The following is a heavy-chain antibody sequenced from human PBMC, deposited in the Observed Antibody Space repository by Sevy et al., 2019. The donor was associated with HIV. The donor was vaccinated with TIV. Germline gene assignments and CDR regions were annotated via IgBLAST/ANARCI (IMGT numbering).Heavy chain of an antibody. CDR3: STDALRVRDGYTGLLGY. J-gene: IGHJ4*02. D-gene: IGHD5-12*01. CDR1: GFTFNNAW. CDR2: IKSKTDGGTT. V-gene: IGHV3-15*07. Sequence: GGSLRLSCAASGFTFNNAWMNWVRQAPGTGLEWVGRIKSKTDGGTTDYAAPVRGRFTISRDDSENTLYLQMNSLKTEDAAVYYCSTDALRVRDGYTGLLGYWGRGTLVTVSS.